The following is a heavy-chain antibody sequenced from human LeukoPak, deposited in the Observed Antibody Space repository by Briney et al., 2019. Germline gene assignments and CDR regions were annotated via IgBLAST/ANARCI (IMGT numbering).Heavy chain of an antibody. V-gene: IGHV4-59*08. Sequence: SETLSLTCTVSGGSIGSYYWSWIRQPPGKGLEWIGYIYYSGSTNYNPSLKSRVTISVDTSKNQFSLKLSSVTAADTAVYYCARQGALYGDYGFLDYWGQGTLVTVSS. J-gene: IGHJ4*02. CDR3: ARQGALYGDYGFLDY. CDR2: IYYSGST. D-gene: IGHD4-17*01. CDR1: GGSIGSYY.